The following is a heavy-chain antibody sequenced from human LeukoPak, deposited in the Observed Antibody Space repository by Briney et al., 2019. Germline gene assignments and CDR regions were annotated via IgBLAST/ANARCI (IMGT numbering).Heavy chain of an antibody. D-gene: IGHD5-24*01. J-gene: IGHJ5*02. CDR3: ARVIRDGYNYGNWFDP. V-gene: IGHV1-8*03. CDR2: MNPNSVNT. Sequence: ASVNVSCKASGYTFTSYDINWVRQATGQGLEWMGWMNPNSVNTGYAQKFQGRVTITRNTSISTAYMELSSLRSEDTAVYYCARVIRDGYNYGNWFDPWGQGTLVTVSS. CDR1: GYTFTSYD.